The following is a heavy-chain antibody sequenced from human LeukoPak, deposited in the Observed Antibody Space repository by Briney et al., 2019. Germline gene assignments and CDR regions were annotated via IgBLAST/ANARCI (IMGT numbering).Heavy chain of an antibody. Sequence: PGRSLRLSCAASGFTFSTYWMSWVPQAPGKGLEWVANIKQDGSEKYYVDSVKGRFTISRDNAKNSLYLQMNSLRAEDTAMYYCARDSAGNDYWGQGTLVTVSS. V-gene: IGHV3-7*01. CDR3: ARDSAGNDY. D-gene: IGHD6-13*01. CDR1: GFTFSTYW. CDR2: IKQDGSEK. J-gene: IGHJ4*02.